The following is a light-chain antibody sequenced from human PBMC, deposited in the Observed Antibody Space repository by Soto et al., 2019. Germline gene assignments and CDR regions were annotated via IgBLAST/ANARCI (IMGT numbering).Light chain of an antibody. CDR3: QQYGSSPFT. Sequence: EIVLTQSPATLSLSPAERATLSCRASQSVSSSYLAWYQQKPGQAPRLLIYGASSRATGIPDRFSGSGSGTDFTLTISRLEPEDFAVYYCQQYGSSPFTFGPGTKVDIK. CDR2: GAS. J-gene: IGKJ3*01. V-gene: IGKV3-20*01. CDR1: QSVSSSY.